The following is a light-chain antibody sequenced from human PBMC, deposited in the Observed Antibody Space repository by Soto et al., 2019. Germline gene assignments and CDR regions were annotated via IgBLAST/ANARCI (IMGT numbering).Light chain of an antibody. J-gene: IGKJ4*01. CDR1: RSVSSTY. Sequence: DIVLTHSPATLSLSPGESASLSCRASRSVSSTYLAWYQQKPGQAPRLLIYGASSRAAGIPDRFSGSGSGTDFTLTISRLEPEDFALYYCQQYSSSSLTFGGGTKVDI. V-gene: IGKV3-20*01. CDR3: QQYSSSSLT. CDR2: GAS.